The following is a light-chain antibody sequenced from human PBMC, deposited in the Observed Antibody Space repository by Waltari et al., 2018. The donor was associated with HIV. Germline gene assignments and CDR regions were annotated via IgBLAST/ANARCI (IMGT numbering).Light chain of an antibody. CDR3: QQYNSDPLT. J-gene: IGKJ4*01. V-gene: IGKV1D-16*01. CDR2: AAS. Sequence: DIQMTQSPSSLSASVGDRVTITCRASPGISRGLACYQQKPEKAPKSLSYAASSLQSGVPSRFSGSGSGTEFTLTISSLQPEDFATYYCQQYNSDPLTFGGGTKVEIK. CDR1: PGISRG.